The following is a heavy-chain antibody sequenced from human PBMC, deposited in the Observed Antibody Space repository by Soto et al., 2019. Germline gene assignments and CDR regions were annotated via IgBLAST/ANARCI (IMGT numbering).Heavy chain of an antibody. J-gene: IGHJ5*02. D-gene: IGHD3-3*01. V-gene: IGHV4-31*03. CDR3: AREEGGAYDHRCFDP. CDR2: IYYSGST. Sequence: QVQLQESGPGLVKPSQTLSLTCTVSGGSISSGGYYWSWIRQHPGKGLEWIGYIYYSGSTYYNPSLKSRVTRSVDTSKNQFSLKLGSVTAADTAVYYCAREEGGAYDHRCFDPWGQGTLVTVSS. CDR1: GGSISSGGYY.